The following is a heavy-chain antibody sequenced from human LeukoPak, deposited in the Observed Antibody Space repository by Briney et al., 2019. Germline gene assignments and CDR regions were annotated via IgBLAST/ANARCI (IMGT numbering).Heavy chain of an antibody. CDR3: ARGTHCNSSTCHTHTWFDP. CDR2: IGTAHDT. Sequence: GGSLRPSCEASGFTFSDYDTHWVRQVTGKGLEWVSAIGTAHDTFYPDSVKGRFTISRENAKNALYLQMNSLRAGDTAVYYCARGTHCNSSTCHTHTWFDPWGQGTLVSVSS. D-gene: IGHD2/OR15-2a*01. V-gene: IGHV3-13*01. J-gene: IGHJ5*02. CDR1: GFTFSDYD.